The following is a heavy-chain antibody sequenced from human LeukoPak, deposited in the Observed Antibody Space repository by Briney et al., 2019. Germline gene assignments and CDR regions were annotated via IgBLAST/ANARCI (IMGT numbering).Heavy chain of an antibody. Sequence: GESLKISCKASGYSFTSYWIGWVRQMPGKGLEWMGIIFPDDSDTRYSPSFQGQVNISADKSINTAYLQWSSLKASDTAVYYCARHGSIGARQNWFDPWGEGTLVTVSS. CDR1: GYSFTSYW. CDR2: IFPDDSDT. J-gene: IGHJ5*02. D-gene: IGHD6-6*01. V-gene: IGHV5-51*01. CDR3: ARHGSIGARQNWFDP.